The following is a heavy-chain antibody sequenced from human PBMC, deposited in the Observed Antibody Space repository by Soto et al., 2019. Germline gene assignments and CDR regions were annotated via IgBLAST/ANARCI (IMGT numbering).Heavy chain of an antibody. Sequence: SETLSLTCTVSGGSISSYYWSWIRQPPGKGLEWIGYIYYSGSTNYNPSLKSRVTISVDTSKNQFSLKLSSVTAADTAVYYCARRGMYSGSYQDAFDIWGQGTMVTVSS. V-gene: IGHV4-59*08. CDR1: GGSISSYY. CDR2: IYYSGST. J-gene: IGHJ3*02. CDR3: ARRGMYSGSYQDAFDI. D-gene: IGHD1-26*01.